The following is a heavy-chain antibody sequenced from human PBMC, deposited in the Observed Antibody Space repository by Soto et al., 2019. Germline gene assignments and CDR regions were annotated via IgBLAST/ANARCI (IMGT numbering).Heavy chain of an antibody. D-gene: IGHD4-4*01. Sequence: PGGSLRLSCVASGFTFSDYYMSWFRQAPGKGLEWVSYISSGGSVIYSADSMKGRFTISMDNTKNSLYLQVNSLRAEDTAVYYWARQPKDDYMVSRGFAYGGQGTLVTVSS. CDR2: ISSGGSVI. CDR1: GFTFSDYY. CDR3: ARQPKDDYMVSRGFAY. V-gene: IGHV3-11*01. J-gene: IGHJ4*02.